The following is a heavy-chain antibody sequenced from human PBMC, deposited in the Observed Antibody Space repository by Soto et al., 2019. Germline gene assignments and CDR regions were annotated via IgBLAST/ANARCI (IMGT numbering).Heavy chain of an antibody. V-gene: IGHV1-18*01. CDR2: ISAYNGNT. CDR3: AREVYSFGRSPYYYYGMDV. CDR1: GYTFTSYG. J-gene: IGHJ6*02. Sequence: ASVKVSCKASGYTFTSYGISWVRQAPGQGLEWMGWISAYNGNTNYAQKLQGRVTMTTDTSTSTAYMELRTLRSDDTAVYYCAREVYSFGRSPYYYYGMDVWGQGTTVTVPS. D-gene: IGHD5-18*01.